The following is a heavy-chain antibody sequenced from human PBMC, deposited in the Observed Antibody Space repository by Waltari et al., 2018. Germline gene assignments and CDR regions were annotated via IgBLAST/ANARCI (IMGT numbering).Heavy chain of an antibody. J-gene: IGHJ1*01. V-gene: IGHV3-74*01. Sequence: EVQLVESGGGLVQPGGSLRLTCEVSGFTFSNYWMHWVRQVPGKGLEWVERIRGDGVDIHYADSVRGRFTISRDNAKNTVFLQMSSLRAEDTAVYYCVRNLVAVPQVDFQHWGQGTLVTVSS. CDR1: GFTFSNYW. D-gene: IGHD2-8*02. CDR3: VRNLVAVPQVDFQH. CDR2: IRGDGVDI.